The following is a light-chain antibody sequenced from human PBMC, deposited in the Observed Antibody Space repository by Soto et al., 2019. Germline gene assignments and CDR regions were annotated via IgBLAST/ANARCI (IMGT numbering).Light chain of an antibody. J-gene: IGLJ1*01. Sequence: QSALTQPASVSGSPGQSITISCTGTSSDIGHFNYVSWYQQHPGKAPKLMIYEVSNWPSGVSSRFSGSRSGNTASLTISGLQAEDEADYYCSSFSSYNTPYVFGTGTQLTVL. V-gene: IGLV2-14*01. CDR2: EVS. CDR1: SSDIGHFNY. CDR3: SSFSSYNTPYV.